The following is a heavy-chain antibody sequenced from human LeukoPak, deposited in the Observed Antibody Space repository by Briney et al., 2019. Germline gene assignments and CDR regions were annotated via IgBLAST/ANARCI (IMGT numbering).Heavy chain of an antibody. CDR1: GFTFSSYG. CDR3: AREHNWNDPLFDY. J-gene: IGHJ4*02. V-gene: IGHV3-33*01. Sequence: GGSLRLSCAASGFTFSSYGMHWVRQAPGKGLEWVAVIWYDGSNKYYADSVKGRFTISRDNSKNTLYLQMNGLRAEDTAVYYCAREHNWNDPLFDYWGQGTLVTVSS. D-gene: IGHD1-20*01. CDR2: IWYDGSNK.